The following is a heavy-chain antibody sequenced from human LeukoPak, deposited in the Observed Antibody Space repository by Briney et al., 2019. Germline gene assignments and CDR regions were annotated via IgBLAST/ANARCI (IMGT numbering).Heavy chain of an antibody. Sequence: GSLRLSCAASGFTFSSYEMNWVRQAPGKGLEWVSYISNSGSTIYYADSVKGRFTISRDNAKNSLFLQMNSLRAEDTAVYYCASDPPGSSGYDYWGQGALVTVSS. CDR2: ISNSGSTI. CDR1: GFTFSSYE. V-gene: IGHV3-48*03. CDR3: ASDPPGSSGYDY. D-gene: IGHD3-22*01. J-gene: IGHJ4*02.